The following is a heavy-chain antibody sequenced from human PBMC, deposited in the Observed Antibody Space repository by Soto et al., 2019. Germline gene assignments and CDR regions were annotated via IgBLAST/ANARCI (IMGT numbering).Heavy chain of an antibody. CDR2: IYQSGST. V-gene: IGHV4-30-2*01. Sequence: QLQLQESGSGLVKPSQTLSLTCAVSGGSISSGTYSWSWIRQPPGKGLEWIGYIYQSGSTYYNPSVQSRVTISIDKSNNQCSPRLYSVTAADTAVYYCARGGGVTTTGDDYWGQGTLVTVSS. CDR3: ARGGGVTTTGDDY. D-gene: IGHD4-4*01. J-gene: IGHJ4*02. CDR1: GGSISSGTYS.